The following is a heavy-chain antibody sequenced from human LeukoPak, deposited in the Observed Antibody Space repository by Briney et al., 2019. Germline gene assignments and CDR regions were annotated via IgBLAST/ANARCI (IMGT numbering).Heavy chain of an antibody. CDR2: IYYSGST. J-gene: IGHJ6*03. V-gene: IGHV4-59*01. CDR3: ARTTEGYCRSTSCYGFYYSYYMDV. Sequence: SETLSLTCTVSGGAISYYYWSWIRQPPGKGLEWIGYIYYSGSTNYNPSLKSRVTISVATSKNQFSLKLNSVAAADTAVYYCARTTEGYCRSTSCYGFYYSYYMDVWGKGTTVTISS. D-gene: IGHD2-2*01. CDR1: GGAISYYY.